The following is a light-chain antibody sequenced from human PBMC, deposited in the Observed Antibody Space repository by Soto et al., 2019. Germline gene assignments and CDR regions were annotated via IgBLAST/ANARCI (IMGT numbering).Light chain of an antibody. CDR1: SSDVGDGDF. Sequence: QSVLTQPASVSGSPGQSITISCTGTSSDVGDGDFVSWYQQRPGKAPKLMIYKVSNRPSGVSNRFSGSKSGNTASLTISGLQGEDEADYYCCSYTRSYTWVFGGGTKVTVL. CDR2: KVS. V-gene: IGLV2-14*01. J-gene: IGLJ3*02. CDR3: CSYTRSYTWV.